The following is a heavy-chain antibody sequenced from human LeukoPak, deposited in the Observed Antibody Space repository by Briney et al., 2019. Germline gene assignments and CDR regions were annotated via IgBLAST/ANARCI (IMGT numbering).Heavy chain of an antibody. CDR2: IIPIFGTA. Sequence: SVKVSCKASGGSFSSYAISWVRQAPGQGLEWMGGIIPIFGTANYAQKFQGRVTITADESTSTAYMELSSLRSEDTAVYYCARGLYRSSVAGPGGYWGQGTLVTVSS. D-gene: IGHD6-19*01. CDR1: GGSFSSYA. J-gene: IGHJ4*02. CDR3: ARGLYRSSVAGPGGY. V-gene: IGHV1-69*13.